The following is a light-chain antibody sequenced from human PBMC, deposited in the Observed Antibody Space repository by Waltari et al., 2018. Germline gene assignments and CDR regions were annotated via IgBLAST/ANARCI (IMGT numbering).Light chain of an antibody. CDR3: QVWDSRSDHVV. Sequence: SYVLTQPPSVSVAPGKTAPITCGGTNIGYYSVHWYQQRPGQAPVLVVHDDRDRPSGIPERFSGSTSGKSATLTITRVEAGDEADYYCQVWDSRSDHVVFGGGTKLTVL. CDR1: NIGYYS. V-gene: IGLV3-21*01. CDR2: DDR. J-gene: IGLJ2*01.